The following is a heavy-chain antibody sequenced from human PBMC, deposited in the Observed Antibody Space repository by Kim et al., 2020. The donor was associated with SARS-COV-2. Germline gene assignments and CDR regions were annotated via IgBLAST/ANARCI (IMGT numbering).Heavy chain of an antibody. CDR3: AKRENYIVANE. J-gene: IGHJ4*02. D-gene: IGHD2-21*01. V-gene: IGHV3-23*01. CDR2: IDRDGTT. Sequence: GGSLRLSCAASGFTFRVYRMSWVRQAPGKGLEWVSGIDRDGTTYYADSVKGRFTISKDSSRNTLYLQMSSLGAEDTALYYCAKRENYIVANEWGQGTLVTVSS. CDR1: GFTFRVYR.